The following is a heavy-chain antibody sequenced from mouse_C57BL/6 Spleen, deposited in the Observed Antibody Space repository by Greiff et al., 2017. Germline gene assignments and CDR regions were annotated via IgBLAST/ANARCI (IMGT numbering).Heavy chain of an antibody. Sequence: VQLQQPGAELVKPGASVKLSCKASGYTFTSYWMHWVKQRPGQGLEWIGMIHPNSGSTNYNEKFKSKATLTVDKSSSTAYMQLSSLTSEDSAVYYGASGGQLGLIRYFDVWGTGTTVTVSS. J-gene: IGHJ1*03. V-gene: IGHV1-64*01. CDR1: GYTFTSYW. CDR3: ASGGQLGLIRYFDV. D-gene: IGHD4-1*02. CDR2: IHPNSGST.